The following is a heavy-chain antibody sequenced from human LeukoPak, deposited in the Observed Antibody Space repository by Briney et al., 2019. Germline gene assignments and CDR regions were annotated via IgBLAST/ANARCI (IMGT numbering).Heavy chain of an antibody. V-gene: IGHV3-20*04. CDR3: SRVRSGLPALFDY. CDR1: GFTFDDYG. D-gene: IGHD2-2*01. CDR2: INWNGGST. Sequence: GGSLRLSCAASGFTFDDYGMSWVRQAPGKGLEWVSGINWNGGSTGYADSVKGRFTISRDNAKNSLYLQMNSLRAEDTALYCCSRVRSGLPALFDYWGQGTLVTVSS. J-gene: IGHJ4*02.